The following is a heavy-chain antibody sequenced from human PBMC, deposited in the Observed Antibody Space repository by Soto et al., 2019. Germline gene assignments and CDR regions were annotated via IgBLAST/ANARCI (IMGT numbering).Heavy chain of an antibody. J-gene: IGHJ3*02. CDR3: VRDGYSYAFDI. CDR1: GFTFTSHW. CDR2: INTDGSST. V-gene: IGHV3-74*01. Sequence: EVQLVESGGGLVQPGGSLRLSCAASGFTFTSHWMHWVRQAPGKGLVWVSRINTDGSSTTYADSVKGRFTISRDNAKNTVYLQMNSLRAEGTAVYYCVRDGYSYAFDIWGQGTMVTVSS. D-gene: IGHD5-18*01.